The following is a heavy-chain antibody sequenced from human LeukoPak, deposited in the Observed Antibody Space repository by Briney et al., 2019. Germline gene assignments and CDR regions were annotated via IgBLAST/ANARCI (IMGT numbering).Heavy chain of an antibody. CDR2: IYTSGST. CDR1: GGSISSYY. J-gene: IGHJ4*02. D-gene: IGHD3-22*01. V-gene: IGHV4-4*07. CDR3: AGGRGVKYYYGSSGYYLDY. Sequence: PSETLSLTCTVSGGSISSYYWSWIRQPAGKGLEWIGRIYTSGSTNYNPSLKSRVTMSVDTSKNQFSLKLSSVTAADTAVYYCAGGRGVKYYYGSSGYYLDYWGQGTLVTVSS.